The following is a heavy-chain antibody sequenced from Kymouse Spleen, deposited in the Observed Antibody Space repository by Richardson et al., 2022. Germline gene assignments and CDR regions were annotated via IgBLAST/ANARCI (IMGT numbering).Heavy chain of an antibody. CDR1: GFTFDDYA. V-gene: IGHV3-9*01. D-gene: IGHD3-10*01. J-gene: IGHJ6*02. Sequence: EVQLVESGGGLVQPGRSLRLSCAASGFTFDDYAMHWVRQAPGKGLEWVSGISWNSGSIGYADSVKGRFTISRDNAKNSLYLQMNSLRAEDTALYYCAKDIGYGSGSYYYYGMDVWGQGTTVTVSS. CDR2: ISWNSGSI. CDR3: AKDIGYGSGSYYYYGMDV.